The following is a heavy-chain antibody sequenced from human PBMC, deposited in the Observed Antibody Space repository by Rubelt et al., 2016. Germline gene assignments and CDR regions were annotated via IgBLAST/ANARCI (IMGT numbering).Heavy chain of an antibody. J-gene: IGHJ4*02. CDR2: IKQDGSEK. CDR1: GFTFTNYW. CDR3: ATDYLGY. V-gene: IGHV3-7*03. Sequence: EVQLEESGGGLVQPGGSLRLSCAASGFTFTNYWMAWVRQAPGKGLEWVANIKQDGSEKYYVDSVKGRFTISRDNAKNSLSLQMISLRADDTAVYYCATDYLGYWGQGTLVTVSS.